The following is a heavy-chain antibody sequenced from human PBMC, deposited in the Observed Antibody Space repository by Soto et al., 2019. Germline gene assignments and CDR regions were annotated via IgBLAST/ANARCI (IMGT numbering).Heavy chain of an antibody. D-gene: IGHD3-10*01. V-gene: IGHV4-34*01. CDR1: GGSFSGYY. Sequence: SETLSLTCAVYGGSFSGYYWSWIRQPPGKGLEWIGEINHSGSTNYNPSLKSRVTISVDTSKNQFSLKLSSVTAADTAVYYCARGIRFITMVRGVITPTYYFDYWGQGTLVTVSS. CDR3: ARGIRFITMVRGVITPTYYFDY. CDR2: INHSGST. J-gene: IGHJ4*02.